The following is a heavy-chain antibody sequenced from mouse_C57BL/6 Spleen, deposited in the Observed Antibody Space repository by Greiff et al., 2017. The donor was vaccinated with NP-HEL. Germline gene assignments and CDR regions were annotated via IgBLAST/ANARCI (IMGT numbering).Heavy chain of an antibody. CDR3: ARSYFEDYYAMDY. J-gene: IGHJ4*01. CDR1: GYTFTDYN. Sequence: VQLQQPGAELVRPGSSVKLSCKASGYTFTDYNMDWVKQSHGKSLEWIGDINPNNGGTIYNQKFKGKATLTVDKSSSTAYMELRSLTSEDTAVYYCARSYFEDYYAMDYWGQGTLVTVSS. V-gene: IGHV1-18*01. CDR2: INPNNGGT. D-gene: IGHD2-10*01.